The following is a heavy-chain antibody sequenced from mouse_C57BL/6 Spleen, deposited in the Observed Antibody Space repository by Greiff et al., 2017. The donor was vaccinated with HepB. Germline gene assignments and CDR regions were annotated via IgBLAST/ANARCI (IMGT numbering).Heavy chain of an antibody. V-gene: IGHV1-61*01. CDR3: ARSLYGSSRYYYAMDY. J-gene: IGHJ4*01. Sequence: QVQLQQPGAELVRPGSSVKLSCKASGYTFTSYWMDWVKQRPRQGLEWIGNIYPSDSETHYNQKFKDKATLTVDKSSSTAYMQLSSLTSEDSAVYYCARSLYGSSRYYYAMDYWGQGTSVTVSS. CDR2: IYPSDSET. D-gene: IGHD1-1*01. CDR1: GYTFTSYW.